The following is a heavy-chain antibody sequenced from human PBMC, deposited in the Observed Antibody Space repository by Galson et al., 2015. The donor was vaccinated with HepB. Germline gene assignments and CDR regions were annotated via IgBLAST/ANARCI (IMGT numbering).Heavy chain of an antibody. CDR3: ARDVWGIAARPGDNWFDP. CDR2: INPSGGST. J-gene: IGHJ5*02. V-gene: IGHV1-46*01. CDR1: GYTFTSYY. D-gene: IGHD6-6*01. Sequence: SVKVSCKASGYTFTSYYIHWVRQAPGQGLEWMGLINPSGGSTSYAQKFQGRVTMTRDTSTSTVYMELSSLRSEDTAVYYCARDVWGIAARPGDNWFDPWGQRPLVTVSS.